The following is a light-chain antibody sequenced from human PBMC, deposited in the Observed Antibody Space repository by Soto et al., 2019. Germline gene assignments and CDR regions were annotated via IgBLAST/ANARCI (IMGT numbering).Light chain of an antibody. V-gene: IGKV3-20*01. CDR2: GAS. Sequence: ILLTESPCTLSLSPLERATLSFISSQSVSSSYLAWYQQKPGQAPRLLIYGASSRATGIPDRFSGSGSGTDFTLTISSLQPEDFASYYCLHDYGDSWTFGQGTKVDIK. CDR3: LHDYGDSWT. CDR1: QSVSSSY. J-gene: IGKJ1*01.